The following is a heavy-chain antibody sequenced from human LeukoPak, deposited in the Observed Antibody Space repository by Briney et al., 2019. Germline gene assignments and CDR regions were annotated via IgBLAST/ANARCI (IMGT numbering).Heavy chain of an antibody. CDR2: INPNSGGT. V-gene: IGHV1-2*02. CDR1: GYTFTGYY. Sequence: ASVKASCKASGYTFTGYYMHWVRQAPGQGLEWMGWINPNSGGTNYAQKFQGRVTMTRDTSISTAYMELSRLRSDDTAVYYCARPVKSTVTTAPEFGYWGQGTLVTVSS. D-gene: IGHD4-17*01. CDR3: ARPVKSTVTTAPEFGY. J-gene: IGHJ4*02.